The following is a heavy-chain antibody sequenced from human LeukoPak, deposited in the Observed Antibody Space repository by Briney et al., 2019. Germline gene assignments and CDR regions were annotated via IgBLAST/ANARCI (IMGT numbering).Heavy chain of an antibody. V-gene: IGHV3-48*01. CDR3: ARDTGYSSS. CDR1: GFTFSSYS. Sequence: GGSLRLSCAASGFTFSSYSMNWVRQAPGKGQEWVSYISSSSSTIYYADSVKGRFTISRDNAKNSLYLQMNSLRAEDTAVYYCARDTGYSSSWGQGTLVTVSS. D-gene: IGHD6-13*01. CDR2: ISSSSSTI. J-gene: IGHJ4*02.